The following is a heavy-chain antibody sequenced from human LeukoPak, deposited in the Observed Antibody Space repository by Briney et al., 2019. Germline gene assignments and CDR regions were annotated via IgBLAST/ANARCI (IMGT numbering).Heavy chain of an antibody. V-gene: IGHV3-66*01. CDR2: IYSGGNT. Sequence: PGGSLRLSCAAFGFTVSVNYMSWVRQAPGKGLECVSVIYSGGNTYYADSVKGRFTISRDNSKNTLYLQMNSLGAEDTAVYYCARARGWELLGALDYWGQGTLVTVSS. D-gene: IGHD1-26*01. J-gene: IGHJ4*02. CDR1: GFTVSVNY. CDR3: ARARGWELLGALDY.